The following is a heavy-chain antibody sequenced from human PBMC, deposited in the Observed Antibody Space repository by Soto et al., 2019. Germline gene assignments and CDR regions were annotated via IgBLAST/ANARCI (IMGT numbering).Heavy chain of an antibody. CDR3: ARAEVLYCSGGSCSGDYFDY. D-gene: IGHD2-15*01. J-gene: IGHJ4*02. CDR1: AGFFSGYY. Sequence: SETVCHTGAVDAGFFSGYYCSWIRQPPGKGLEWIGEINHSGSTNYSPSLKSRVTISVDTSKNQFPLKLSSVTAADTAVYYCARAEVLYCSGGSCSGDYFDYWGQGTLVTVSS. V-gene: IGHV4-34*01. CDR2: INHSGST.